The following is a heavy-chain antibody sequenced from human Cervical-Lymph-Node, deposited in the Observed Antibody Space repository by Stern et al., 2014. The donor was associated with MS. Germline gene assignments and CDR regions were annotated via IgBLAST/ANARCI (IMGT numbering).Heavy chain of an antibody. Sequence: QVQLVESGGGVVQPGRSLRLSCAASGFTFSSFAMHWVRQAPGKGLEWVALISYDGSYKYYADSVKGRFTISRDNSKNTLYLQMNSLRAEDTAVYYCARDPITMKVVVKNPYFQRWGQGTLVTVSS. D-gene: IGHD3-22*01. CDR1: GFTFSSFA. J-gene: IGHJ1*01. CDR3: ARDPITMKVVVKNPYFQR. CDR2: ISYDGSYK. V-gene: IGHV3-30*04.